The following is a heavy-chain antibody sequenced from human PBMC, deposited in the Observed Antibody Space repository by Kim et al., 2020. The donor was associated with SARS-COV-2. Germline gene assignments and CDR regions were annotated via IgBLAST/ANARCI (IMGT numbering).Heavy chain of an antibody. CDR1: GGSISSYY. V-gene: IGHV4-59*01. CDR2: IYYSGST. D-gene: IGHD3-9*01. Sequence: SETLSLTCTVSGGSISSYYWSWIRQPPGKGLEWIGYIYYSGSTNYNPSLKSRVTISVDTSKNQFSLKLSSVTAADTAVYYCARDSLRYDILTGYYTEGAFDIWGQGTMVTVSS. J-gene: IGHJ3*02. CDR3: ARDSLRYDILTGYYTEGAFDI.